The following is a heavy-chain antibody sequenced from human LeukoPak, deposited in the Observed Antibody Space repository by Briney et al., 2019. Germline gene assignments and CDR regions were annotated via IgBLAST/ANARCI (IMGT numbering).Heavy chain of an antibody. J-gene: IGHJ6*02. CDR2: IYYSGST. CDR3: ARLGYCSSTSCEYYYYYYGMDV. Sequence: SETLSLTCTVSGGSISSSSYYWGWIRQPPGKGLEWIGSIYYSGSTYYNPSLKSRVTISVDTSKNRFSLKLSSVTAADTAVYYCARLGYCSSTSCEYYYYYYGMDVWGQGTTVTVSS. CDR1: GGSISSSSYY. D-gene: IGHD2-2*01. V-gene: IGHV4-39*01.